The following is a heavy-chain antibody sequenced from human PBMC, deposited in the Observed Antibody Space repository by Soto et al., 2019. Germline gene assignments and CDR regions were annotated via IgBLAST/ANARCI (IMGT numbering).Heavy chain of an antibody. Sequence: LRLSCAASGFTFSNAWMNWVRQAPGKGLEWVGRIKSKTDGGTTDYAAPVKGRFTISRDDSKNTLYLQMNSLKTEDTAVYYCTTDPMIVVVILDYWGQGPLVTVSS. V-gene: IGHV3-15*07. CDR2: IKSKTDGGTT. CDR1: GFTFSNAW. CDR3: TTDPMIVVVILDY. D-gene: IGHD3-22*01. J-gene: IGHJ4*02.